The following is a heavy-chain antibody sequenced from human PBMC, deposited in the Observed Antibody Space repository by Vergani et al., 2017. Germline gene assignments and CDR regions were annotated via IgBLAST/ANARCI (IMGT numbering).Heavy chain of an antibody. V-gene: IGHV4-4*03. J-gene: IGHJ4*02. Sequence: QVQLQESGPGLVKPPGTLSLTCAVSGDSISSNNCWTWVRQPPGKGLEWIGEICHTEDTKYSPSLKSRVTISVDTSKNQFSLKLSSVTAADTAVYYCARDASTVTSPRLYYFDYWGQGTLVTVSS. CDR1: GDSISSNNC. D-gene: IGHD4-17*01. CDR3: ARDASTVTSPRLYYFDY. CDR2: ICHTEDT.